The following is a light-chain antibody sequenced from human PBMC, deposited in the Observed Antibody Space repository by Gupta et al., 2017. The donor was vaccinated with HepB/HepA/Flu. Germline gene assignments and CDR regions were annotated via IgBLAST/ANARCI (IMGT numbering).Light chain of an antibody. CDR2: DAS. V-gene: IGKV3-11*01. Sequence: EIVLTQSPAPLSLSPGERASLSCRASQSVSSYLHWYQQKPGQAPRLLIYDASNRATGIPARFSGSGSGTDFTLRISMLEPEDFAVYYCLQRTDWPYTFGRGTKLEIK. CDR1: QSVSSY. J-gene: IGKJ4*01. CDR3: LQRTDWPYT.